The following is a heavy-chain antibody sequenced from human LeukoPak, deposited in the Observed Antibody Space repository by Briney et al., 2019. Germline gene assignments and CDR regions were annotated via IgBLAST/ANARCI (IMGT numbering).Heavy chain of an antibody. V-gene: IGHV4-34*01. CDR3: ARRVRGGDFDY. CDR2: INFSGGT. D-gene: IGHD2-21*01. Sequence: RASETLSLTCAVYGGSFSGYYWTWIRQPPGKGLEWIGEINFSGGTNYSPSLKSRVTISVDTSKNQFSLKLNSVTAADTAVYYCARRVRGGDFDYWGQGTLVTVSS. CDR1: GGSFSGYY. J-gene: IGHJ4*02.